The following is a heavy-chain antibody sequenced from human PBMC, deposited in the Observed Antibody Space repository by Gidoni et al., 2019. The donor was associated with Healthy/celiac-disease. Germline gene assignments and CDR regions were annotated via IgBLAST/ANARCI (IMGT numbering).Heavy chain of an antibody. D-gene: IGHD1-26*01. Sequence: EVQLVESGGGLVKPGGSLRLSCAASGCTFSNAWMSWVRQAPGKGLEWVGRIKSKTDGGTTDYAAPVKGRFTISRDYSKNTLYLQMNSLKTDDTAVYYCTTDEWELPHPGYWGQGTLVTVSS. V-gene: IGHV3-15*01. CDR2: IKSKTDGGTT. J-gene: IGHJ4*02. CDR3: TTDEWELPHPGY. CDR1: GCTFSNAW.